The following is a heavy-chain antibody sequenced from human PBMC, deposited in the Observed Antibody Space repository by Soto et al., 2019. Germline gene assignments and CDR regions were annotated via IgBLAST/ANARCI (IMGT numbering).Heavy chain of an antibody. D-gene: IGHD2-15*01. J-gene: IGHJ4*02. CDR2: SYYNGNA. V-gene: IGHV4-39*01. CDR1: GGSIDRSNYY. CDR3: ARHFVAVVIKGWGY. Sequence: QLQLQESGPGLVKPSETLSLTCTVSGGSIDRSNYYCDWIRQPPGKVLEWIGTSYYNGNAYYNPSLKIRVTKSVDTSKNQFSLKLTSVTAADTAVYYCARHFVAVVIKGWGYWGQGTLVTVSS.